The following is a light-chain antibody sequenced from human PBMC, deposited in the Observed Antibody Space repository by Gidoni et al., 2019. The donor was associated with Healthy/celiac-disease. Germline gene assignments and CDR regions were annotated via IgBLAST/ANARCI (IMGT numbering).Light chain of an antibody. J-gene: IGKJ4*01. V-gene: IGKV1-39*01. CDR1: QSISSY. Sequence: DPVSITCRASQSISSYLNWYQQKPGKAPKLLIYAASSLQSGVPSRFSGSGSGTDFTLTISSLQSEDFATYYCQQSYSTLRRFGGGTKVEIK. CDR2: AAS. CDR3: QQSYSTLRR.